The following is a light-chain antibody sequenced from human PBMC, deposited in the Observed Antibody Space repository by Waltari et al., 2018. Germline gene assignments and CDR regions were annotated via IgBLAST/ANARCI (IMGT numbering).Light chain of an antibody. Sequence: LLLSCGKTRLFGHLQKPGQSPQLLMCEVSRRVSGVPDRFSGSGSGTTFTLKISRVEAEDVGVYYCMQGIHFPYTFGQGTKLEIK. CDR1: LLLSCGKTR. CDR3: MQGIHFPYT. J-gene: IGKJ2*01. V-gene: IGKV2-29*02. CDR2: EVS.